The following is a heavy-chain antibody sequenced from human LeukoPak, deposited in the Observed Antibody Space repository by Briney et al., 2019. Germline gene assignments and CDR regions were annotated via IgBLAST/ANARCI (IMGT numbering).Heavy chain of an antibody. Sequence: SETLSLTCTVSGGSISTYYWTWIRQPPGKGREWMGYSHYSGSNNYTPSLKSRFTVSVATSTNQPSLKLNSVTAADTAVYYCARAPRGESDSSSGFYGVDVWGQGTTVIVS. D-gene: IGHD3-3*01. CDR3: ARAPRGESDSSSGFYGVDV. CDR2: SHYSGSN. V-gene: IGHV4-59*01. J-gene: IGHJ6*02. CDR1: GGSISTYY.